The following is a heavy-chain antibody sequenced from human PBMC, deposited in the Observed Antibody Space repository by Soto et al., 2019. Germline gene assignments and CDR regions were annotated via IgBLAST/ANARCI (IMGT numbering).Heavy chain of an antibody. CDR3: ARNSPLLEKDYYGMAV. CDR2: IYYSGNP. V-gene: IGHV4-59*08. D-gene: IGHD2-15*01. CDR1: GDSISSNY. J-gene: IGHJ6*01. Sequence: SETLSLTCTVSGDSISSNYWSWIRQPPGKGLEWIGYIYYSGNPTYNPSFKSRVTMSVDRSKNQFSLRLSSLTAADTAVYYCARNSPLLEKDYYGMAVWGQGTTVT.